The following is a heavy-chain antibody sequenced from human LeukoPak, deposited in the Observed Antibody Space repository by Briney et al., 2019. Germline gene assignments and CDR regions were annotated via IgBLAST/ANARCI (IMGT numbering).Heavy chain of an antibody. Sequence: PGGSLRLSCAAYGFTFSSYSMNWVRQAPGKGLEWVSFISTSSSYIYYADSVKGRFTIYRDDGKNSLYLEMNSLSAEDTAVYYCAKDGSMPWVYYMDVWGKGTTVTISS. D-gene: IGHD2/OR15-2a*01. CDR2: ISTSSSYI. CDR1: GFTFSSYS. V-gene: IGHV3-21*01. J-gene: IGHJ6*03. CDR3: AKDGSMPWVYYMDV.